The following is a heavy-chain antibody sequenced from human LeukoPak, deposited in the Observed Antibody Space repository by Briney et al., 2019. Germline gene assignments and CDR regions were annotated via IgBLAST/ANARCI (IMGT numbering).Heavy chain of an antibody. D-gene: IGHD1-26*01. CDR3: ARSTRWELLFGEAGGWFDP. CDR2: IKQDGSEK. V-gene: IGHV3-7*01. Sequence: GGSLRLSCAASGFTFSSYWMSWVRQAPGKGLEWVANIKQDGSEKYYVDSVKGRFTISRDNAKNSLHLQMNSLRAEDTAVYYCARSTRWELLFGEAGGWFDPWGQGTLVTVSS. J-gene: IGHJ5*02. CDR1: GFTFSSYW.